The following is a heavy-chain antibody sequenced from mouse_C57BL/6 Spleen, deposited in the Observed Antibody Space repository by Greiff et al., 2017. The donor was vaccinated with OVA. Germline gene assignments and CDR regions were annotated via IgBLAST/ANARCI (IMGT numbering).Heavy chain of an antibody. CDR3: ARGDDYDDGYYAMDY. V-gene: IGHV1-69*01. CDR1: GYTFTSYW. CDR2: IDPSDSYT. D-gene: IGHD2-4*01. J-gene: IGHJ4*01. Sequence: QVQLQQPGAELVMPGASVKLSCKASGYTFTSYWLHWVKQRPGPGLEWIGEIDPSDSYTNYNQKFKGKSTLTVDKSSSTAYMQLSSLTSEDSAVYYGARGDDYDDGYYAMDYWGQGTSVTVSS.